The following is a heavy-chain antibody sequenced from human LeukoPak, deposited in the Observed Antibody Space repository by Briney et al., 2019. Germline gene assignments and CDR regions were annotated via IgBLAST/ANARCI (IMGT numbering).Heavy chain of an antibody. CDR1: GGSISNFY. V-gene: IGHV4-4*07. CDR3: AGGVYGSGSYS. Sequence: SETLSLTCTVSGGSISNFYWSWIRQPAGKGLEWIGRISTSGNTDYNPYLKSRVTMSVDTSKNQFSLKLSSVTAADTAVYYCAGGVYGSGSYSWGQGTMVTVSS. D-gene: IGHD3-10*01. J-gene: IGHJ3*01. CDR2: ISTSGNT.